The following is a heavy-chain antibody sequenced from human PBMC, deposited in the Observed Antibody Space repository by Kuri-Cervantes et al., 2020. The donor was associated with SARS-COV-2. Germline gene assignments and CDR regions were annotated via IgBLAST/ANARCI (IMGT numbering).Heavy chain of an antibody. CDR3: AREEKSRLVGPPDYYYYMDV. J-gene: IGHJ6*03. CDR2: IRYDGSNK. V-gene: IGHV3-30*02. D-gene: IGHD6-19*01. Sequence: GESLKISCAASGFTFSSYGMHWVRQAPGKGLEWVAFIRYDGSNKYYADSVKGRFTISRDNSKNTLYLQMNSLRAEDTAVYYCAREEKSRLVGPPDYYYYMDVWGKGTTVTVSS. CDR1: GFTFSSYG.